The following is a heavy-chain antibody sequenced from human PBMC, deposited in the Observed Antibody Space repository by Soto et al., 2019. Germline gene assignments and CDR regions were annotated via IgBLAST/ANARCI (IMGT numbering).Heavy chain of an antibody. Sequence: GGSLRLSCAASGFTFSSYGMHWVRQAPGKGLEWVAVIWFDGSKEFYAASVEGRFTISRDNSKNMVYLEMNSPRDVDTAVYYCARAVPAAKGWFDSWGQGT. D-gene: IGHD2-2*01. CDR2: IWFDGSKE. CDR3: ARAVPAAKGWFDS. J-gene: IGHJ5*01. V-gene: IGHV3-33*01. CDR1: GFTFSSYG.